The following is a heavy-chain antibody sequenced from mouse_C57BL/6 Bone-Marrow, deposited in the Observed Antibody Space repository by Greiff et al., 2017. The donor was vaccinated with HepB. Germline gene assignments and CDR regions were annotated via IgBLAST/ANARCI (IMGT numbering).Heavy chain of an antibody. D-gene: IGHD2-1*01. CDR3: ARSGNYPSWFAY. CDR2: IDPSDSYT. CDR1: GYTFTSYW. V-gene: IGHV1-59*01. J-gene: IGHJ3*01. Sequence: VQLQQPGAELVRPGTSVKLSCKASGYTFTSYWMHWVKQRPGQGLEWIGVIDPSDSYTNYNQKFKGKATLTVYTSSSTAYMQLSSLTSEDSAVYYCARSGNYPSWFAYWGQGTLVTVSA.